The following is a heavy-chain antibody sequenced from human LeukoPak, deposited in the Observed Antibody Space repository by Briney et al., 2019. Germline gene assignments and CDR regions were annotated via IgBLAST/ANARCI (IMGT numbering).Heavy chain of an antibody. J-gene: IGHJ4*02. CDR2: ISYDGSNK. D-gene: IGHD2-15*01. CDR1: GFTLSSYA. Sequence: PGRSLRLSCGASGFTLSSYAMHWVRQAPGKGLEWVAVISYDGSNKYYADSVQGRFTISRDNSKSTLCLQMNSLRAEDTAVYYCAKQLGYCSDGSCYFPYWGQGTLVTVSS. V-gene: IGHV3-30*04. CDR3: AKQLGYCSDGSCYFPY.